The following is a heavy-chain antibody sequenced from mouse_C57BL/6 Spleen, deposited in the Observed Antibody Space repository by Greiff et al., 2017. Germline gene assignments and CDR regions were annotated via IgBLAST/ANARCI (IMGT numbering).Heavy chain of an antibody. V-gene: IGHV10-3*01. CDR3: VRSSITTEYYAMDY. J-gene: IGHJ4*01. Sequence: EVQGVESGGGLVQPKGSLKLSCAASGFTFNTYAMHWVRQAPGKGLEWVARIRSKSSNYATYYADSVKDRFTISRDDSQSMLYLQMNNLKTEDTAMYYCVRSSITTEYYAMDYWGQGTSVTVSS. CDR1: GFTFNTYA. D-gene: IGHD1-1*01. CDR2: IRSKSSNYAT.